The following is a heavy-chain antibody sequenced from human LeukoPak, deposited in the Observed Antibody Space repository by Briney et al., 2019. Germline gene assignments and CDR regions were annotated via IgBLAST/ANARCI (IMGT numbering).Heavy chain of an antibody. CDR3: ARGYCSSTSCYNDY. D-gene: IGHD2-2*02. CDR2: TSYDGSNK. V-gene: IGHV3-30*03. CDR1: GFTVSSNY. Sequence: GGSLRLSCAASGFTVSSNYMSWARQAPGKGLEWVAATSYDGSNKFYADSVKGRFTISRDNSKNSLDLQMNSLRAEDTAVYYCARGYCSSTSCYNDYWGQGTLVTVSS. J-gene: IGHJ4*02.